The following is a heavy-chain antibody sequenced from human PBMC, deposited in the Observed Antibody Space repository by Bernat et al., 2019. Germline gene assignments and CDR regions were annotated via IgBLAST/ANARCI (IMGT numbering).Heavy chain of an antibody. D-gene: IGHD6-19*01. CDR1: GFTFSSYG. Sequence: QVQLVESGGGVVQPGRSLRLSCAASGFTFSSYGMHWVRQAPGKGLEWVAVIWYDGSNKYYADSVKGRFTISRDNSKNTLYLQMNSLRAEDTAVYYCAREGEVAGYFDYWGQGTLVTVSS. J-gene: IGHJ4*02. V-gene: IGHV3-33*01. CDR2: IWYDGSNK. CDR3: AREGEVAGYFDY.